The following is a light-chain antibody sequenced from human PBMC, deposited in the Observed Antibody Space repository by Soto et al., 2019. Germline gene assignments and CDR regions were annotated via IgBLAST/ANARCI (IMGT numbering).Light chain of an antibody. CDR2: GVL. CDR3: SAFSANRVYL. J-gene: IGLJ1*01. Sequence: QSALTQPISVSGSPGQSITISCTGNSNDIGTYDYVCWYQQHPGKAPRLLIHGVLNRPPGISGRFSASKSGLTASLTISGLQAEDEADYYCSAFSANRVYLFGPGTKLTVL. V-gene: IGLV2-14*01. CDR1: SNDIGTYDY.